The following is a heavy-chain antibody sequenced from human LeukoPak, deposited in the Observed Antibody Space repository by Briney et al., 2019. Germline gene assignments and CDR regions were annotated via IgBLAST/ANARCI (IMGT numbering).Heavy chain of an antibody. CDR2: IKQDGSEK. CDR1: GFTFSSYW. CDR3: ARRYFDL. J-gene: IGHJ2*01. Sequence: PGGSLRLSCEASGFTFSSYWMSWVRQAPGKGLEWVANIKQDGSEKHYVDSVKGRFTISRDNAKNSLYLQMSSLRADDTAVYYCARRYFDLWGRGTLVTVSS. V-gene: IGHV3-7*03.